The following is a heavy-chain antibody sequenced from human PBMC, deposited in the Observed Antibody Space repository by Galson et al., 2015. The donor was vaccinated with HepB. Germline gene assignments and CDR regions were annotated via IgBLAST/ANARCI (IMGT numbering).Heavy chain of an antibody. V-gene: IGHV3-74*01. CDR3: ARGRYCSSTRCSPNYYGMDV. CDR2: INDDGRST. J-gene: IGHJ6*02. Sequence: SLRLSCAASGFTFSNYWMHWVRHAPGTGLVWVSRINDDGRSTSYADSVKGRFTISRDNAKNTLYLQMNSLRVEDTAVYYCARGRYCSSTRCSPNYYGMDVWGQGTTVTVSS. CDR1: GFTFSNYW. D-gene: IGHD2-2*01.